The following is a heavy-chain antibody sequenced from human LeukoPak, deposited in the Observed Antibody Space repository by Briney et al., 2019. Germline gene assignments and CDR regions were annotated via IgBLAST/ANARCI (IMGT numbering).Heavy chain of an antibody. CDR2: IYSGGNT. J-gene: IGHJ4*02. CDR1: GFTFNNAW. CDR3: ARRAGDYSHPYDY. D-gene: IGHD3-22*01. V-gene: IGHV3-53*01. Sequence: GGSLRLSCAASGFTFNNAWMSWVRQAPGKGLEWVSFIYSGGNTYYADSVKGRFTISRDNSKNTVHLQMNSLRAEDTAVYYCARRAGDYSHPYDYWGQGTLVTVSS.